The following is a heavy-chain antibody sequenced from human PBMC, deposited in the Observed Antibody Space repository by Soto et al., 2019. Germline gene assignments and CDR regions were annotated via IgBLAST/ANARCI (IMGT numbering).Heavy chain of an antibody. V-gene: IGHV3-15*01. J-gene: IGHJ6*02. D-gene: IGHD1-26*01. CDR3: RTEIGIDGLDI. Sequence: EVQLVESGGGFVQPGGSLRLSCVASRFSFTNAWMSWVRQAPGKGPEWVGRIKSKTDGGTADYAAPVKGSFTISRDDSQNTLYLHMDSLKTEDTALYHCRTEIGIDGLDIWGQGTTVTVSS. CDR1: RFSFTNAW. CDR2: IKSKTDGGTA.